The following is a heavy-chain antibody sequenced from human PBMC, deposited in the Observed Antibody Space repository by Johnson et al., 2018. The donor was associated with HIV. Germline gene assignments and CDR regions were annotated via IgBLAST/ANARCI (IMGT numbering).Heavy chain of an antibody. CDR2: ISFDGTEK. D-gene: IGHD2-8*01. Sequence: QVQLVESGGGVVQPGRSLRLSCAASGFTFSRNAMHWVRQPPGKGLEWVAVISFDGTEKHYGDSVRGRFTISRDNSKNTLSLQMNSLTTEDTAIYFCARGSLTDDSFAEWGQGTMVTVSS. V-gene: IGHV3-30*04. J-gene: IGHJ3*01. CDR3: ARGSLTDDSFAE. CDR1: GFTFSRNA.